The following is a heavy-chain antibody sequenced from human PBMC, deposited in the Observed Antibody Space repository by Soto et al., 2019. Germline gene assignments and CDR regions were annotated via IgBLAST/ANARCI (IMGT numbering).Heavy chain of an antibody. CDR1: GYTFTSYG. D-gene: IGHD4-17*01. CDR2: ISAYNGNT. J-gene: IGHJ4*02. V-gene: IGHV1-18*01. Sequence: QVQLVQSGAEVKKPGASVKVSCKASGYTFTSYGISWVRQAPGQGLEWMGWISAYNGNTNYAQKLQGRVTMTTDTPTSTANRGLRSLRSDDTAVYYWARVRYGDYGYYFDSWAKEPLVTVSS. CDR3: ARVRYGDYGYYFDS.